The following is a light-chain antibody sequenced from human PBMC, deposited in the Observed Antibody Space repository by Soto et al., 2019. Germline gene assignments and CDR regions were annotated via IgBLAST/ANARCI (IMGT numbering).Light chain of an antibody. CDR2: AAS. CDR3: QQSNNWPPGIN. V-gene: IGKV3-11*01. Sequence: ELVLTQSPATISLYPGEIATLSGSSSQNISVYLAWYRQKPGQAPRLLIYAASNRATGIPARFSGSGSGTDFTLTIRRLETEDFAVYYCQQSNNWPPGINCGKGQRRAIK. J-gene: IGKJ5*01. CDR1: QNISVY.